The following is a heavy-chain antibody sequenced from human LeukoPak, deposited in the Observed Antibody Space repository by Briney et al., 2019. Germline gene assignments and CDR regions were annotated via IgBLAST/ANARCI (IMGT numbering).Heavy chain of an antibody. Sequence: ASVKVSYKASGYTFISYGINWVRQASGQGLEWMGWINAGNGNTKYSQKFQGRVTITRDTSASTAHMELSSLRSEDTAVYYCARDTIFGVVNLGYWGQGTLVTVSS. CDR2: INAGNGNT. D-gene: IGHD3-3*01. J-gene: IGHJ4*02. CDR3: ARDTIFGVVNLGY. CDR1: GYTFISYG. V-gene: IGHV1-3*01.